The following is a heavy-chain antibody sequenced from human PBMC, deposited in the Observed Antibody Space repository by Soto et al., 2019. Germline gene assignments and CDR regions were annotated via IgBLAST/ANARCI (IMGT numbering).Heavy chain of an antibody. J-gene: IGHJ6*03. CDR3: AREDKDIVVVPAAAQGYYYYYYMDV. V-gene: IGHV1-18*01. D-gene: IGHD2-2*01. CDR1: GYTFTSYG. Sequence: ASVKVACKASGYTFTSYGISWVRQAPGQGLEWMGWISAYNGNTNYAQKLQGRVTMTTDTSTSTAYMELRGLRSDDTAVYYCAREDKDIVVVPAAAQGYYYYYYMDVWGKGTTVTVSS. CDR2: ISAYNGNT.